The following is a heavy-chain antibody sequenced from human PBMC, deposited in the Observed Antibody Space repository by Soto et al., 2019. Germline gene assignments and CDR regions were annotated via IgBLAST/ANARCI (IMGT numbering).Heavy chain of an antibody. CDR3: SRGLVDTAMAGDY. D-gene: IGHD5-18*01. CDR1: GYTFTGYY. V-gene: IGHV1-2*04. Sequence: ASVKVSCKASGYTFTGYYMHWVRQAPGQGLEWMGWINPNSGGTNYAQKFQGWVTMTRDTSISTAYMELSRLRSDDTAVYYCSRGLVDTAMAGDYWGQGTLVTVSS. J-gene: IGHJ4*02. CDR2: INPNSGGT.